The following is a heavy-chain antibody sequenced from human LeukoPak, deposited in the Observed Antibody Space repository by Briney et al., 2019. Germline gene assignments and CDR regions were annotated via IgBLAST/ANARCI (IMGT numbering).Heavy chain of an antibody. V-gene: IGHV4-59*01. D-gene: IGHD4-11*01. CDR1: GGSISSYY. CDR3: ARVAKYYSNYAFDY. Sequence: SETLSLTCTVSGGSISSYYWSWIRQPPGKGLEWIGYIYYSGSTNYNPSLKSRVTISVDTSKDQFSLKLSSVTAADTAVYYCARVAKYYSNYAFDYWGQGTLVTVSS. J-gene: IGHJ4*02. CDR2: IYYSGST.